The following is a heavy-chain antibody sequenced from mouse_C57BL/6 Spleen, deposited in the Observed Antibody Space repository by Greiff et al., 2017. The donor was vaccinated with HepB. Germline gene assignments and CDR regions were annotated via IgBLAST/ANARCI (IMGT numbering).Heavy chain of an antibody. CDR2: INPNNGGT. CDR3: ARENYGSSFPFAY. D-gene: IGHD1-1*01. V-gene: IGHV1-22*01. J-gene: IGHJ3*01. CDR1: GYTFTDYN. Sequence: VQLKQSGPELVKPGASVKMSCKASGYTFTDYNMHWVKQSHGKSLEWIGYINPNNGGTSYNQKFKGKATLTVNKSSSTDYMELRSLTSEDSAVYYCARENYGSSFPFAYWGQGTLVTVSA.